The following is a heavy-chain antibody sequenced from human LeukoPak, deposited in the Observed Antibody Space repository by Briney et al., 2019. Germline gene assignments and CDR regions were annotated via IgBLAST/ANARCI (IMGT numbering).Heavy chain of an antibody. CDR2: IKYDGSGK. Sequence: GGSLRLSCAASGFTLSSYWMSWVRQAPGKGLEWVANIKYDGSGKYYADSVKGRFTISRDNAKNSLYLQMNSLRAEDTAVYYCARDCWDYGSGSYCGIDYWGQGTLVTVSS. V-gene: IGHV3-7*01. CDR3: ARDCWDYGSGSYCGIDY. D-gene: IGHD3-10*01. J-gene: IGHJ4*02. CDR1: GFTLSSYW.